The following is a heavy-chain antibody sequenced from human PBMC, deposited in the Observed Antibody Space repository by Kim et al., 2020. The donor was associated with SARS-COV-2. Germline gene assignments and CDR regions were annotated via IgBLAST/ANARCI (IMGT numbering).Heavy chain of an antibody. D-gene: IGHD5-12*01. Sequence: TIYYADSVKGRFTISRDKAKNSLFRQMNSLRAEDTALYYCARTLRGGNIDYWGQGTLVTVSS. V-gene: IGHV3-48*03. CDR3: ARTLRGGNIDY. J-gene: IGHJ4*02. CDR2: TI.